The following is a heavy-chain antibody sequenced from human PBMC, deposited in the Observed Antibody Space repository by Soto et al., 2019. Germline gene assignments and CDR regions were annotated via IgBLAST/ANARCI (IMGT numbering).Heavy chain of an antibody. D-gene: IGHD3-9*01. CDR3: AHRRPPNPYDILTGSYYFDY. J-gene: IGHJ4*02. V-gene: IGHV2-5*02. CDR1: GFSLSTSGVG. Sequence: QITLKESGPTLVKPTQTLTLTCTFSGFSLSTSGVGVGWIRQPPGKALEWLALIYWDDDKRYSPSLKSRLTITKDTSKNQVVLTMTNMDPVDTATYYCAHRRPPNPYDILTGSYYFDYWGQGTLVTVSS. CDR2: IYWDDDK.